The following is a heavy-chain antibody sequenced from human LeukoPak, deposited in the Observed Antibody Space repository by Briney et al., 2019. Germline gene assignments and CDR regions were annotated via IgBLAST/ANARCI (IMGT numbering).Heavy chain of an antibody. CDR2: INPNSGGT. CDR3: ARLSSGYYVFDY. D-gene: IGHD3-22*01. CDR1: GYTFTAYY. Sequence: ASVKVSCKASGYTFTAYYMHWVRHAPGQGLEWMGHINPNSGGTDYAQKFQGRVTMTRDTSISTAYMELSRLRSDDTAVYYCARLSSGYYVFDYWGQGTLVTVSS. V-gene: IGHV1-2*06. J-gene: IGHJ4*02.